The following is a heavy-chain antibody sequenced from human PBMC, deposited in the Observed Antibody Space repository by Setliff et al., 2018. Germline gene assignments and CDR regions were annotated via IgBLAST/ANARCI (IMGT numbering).Heavy chain of an antibody. V-gene: IGHV4-39*02. Sequence: PSETLSLTCTVSGGSISSSSYYWGWIRQPPGKGLEWIGSIYYSGSTYYNPSLKSRVTISVDTSRNQFSLKLSSVTAADTAVYYCARDRRGCSYGSLGYYYYYMDVWGKGTTVTVSS. CDR2: IYYSGST. CDR3: ARDRRGCSYGSLGYYYYYMDV. CDR1: GGSISSSSYY. J-gene: IGHJ6*03. D-gene: IGHD5-18*01.